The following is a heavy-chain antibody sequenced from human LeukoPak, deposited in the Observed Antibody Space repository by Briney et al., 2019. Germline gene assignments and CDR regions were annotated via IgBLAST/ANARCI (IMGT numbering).Heavy chain of an antibody. D-gene: IGHD1-26*01. CDR3: ARGRVGAHFDY. V-gene: IGHV4-34*01. CDR1: GGSFSGYY. J-gene: IGHJ4*02. Sequence: PSETLSLTCAVYGGSFSGYYWSWIRQPPGKGLEWIGEINHSGSTNYNPSRKSRVTISVDTSKNQFSLKLSSVTAADTAVYYCARGRVGAHFDYWGQGTLVTVSS. CDR2: INHSGST.